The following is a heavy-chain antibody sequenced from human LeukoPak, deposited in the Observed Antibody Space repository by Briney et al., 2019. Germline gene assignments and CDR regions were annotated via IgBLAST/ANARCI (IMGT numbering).Heavy chain of an antibody. D-gene: IGHD3-3*01. CDR3: ARADDFWSGKGYFDY. Sequence: SVKVSCKASGGTFSSYAISWVRQAPGQGLEWMGGIIPIFGTANYAQKLQGRVTMTTDTSTSTAYMELRSLRSDDTAVYYCARADDFWSGKGYFDYWGQGTLVTVSS. CDR1: GGTFSSYA. J-gene: IGHJ4*02. V-gene: IGHV1-69*05. CDR2: IIPIFGTA.